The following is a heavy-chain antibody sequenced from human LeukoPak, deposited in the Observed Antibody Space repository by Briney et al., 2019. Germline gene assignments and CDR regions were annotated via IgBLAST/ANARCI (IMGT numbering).Heavy chain of an antibody. V-gene: IGHV3-23*01. CDR2: ISGRDSST. D-gene: IGHD6-19*01. J-gene: IGHJ5*02. CDR3: AKDQALGGWHQNWFDP. CDR1: GFTFSSYA. Sequence: GGSLRLPCAASGFTFSSYAMSWVRQAPGKGLEWVSGISGRDSSTYYADSVKGRFTISRENSKNTLYLQMNSLRAEDTAVYYCAKDQALGGWHQNWFDPWGQGTLVTVSS.